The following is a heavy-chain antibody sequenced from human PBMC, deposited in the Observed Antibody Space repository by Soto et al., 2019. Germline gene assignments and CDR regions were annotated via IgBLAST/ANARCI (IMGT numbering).Heavy chain of an antibody. CDR1: GYTFTSYY. V-gene: IGHV1-46*01. J-gene: IGHJ6*02. D-gene: IGHD3-3*01. Sequence: ASVQVSCKASGYTFTSYYMHWVRQAPGQGLEWMGIINPSGGSTSYAQKFQGRVTMTRDTSTSTVYMELSSLRSEDTAVYYCARDGLNDFASMDVWGQGTTVTVSS. CDR3: ARDGLNDFASMDV. CDR2: INPSGGST.